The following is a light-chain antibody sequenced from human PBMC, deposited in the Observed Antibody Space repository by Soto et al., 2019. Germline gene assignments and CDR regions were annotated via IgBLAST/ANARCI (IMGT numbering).Light chain of an antibody. Sequence: EIVMTQPPDTLSVSPGERATVSCRASESVSSNLAWYQQKPGQAPRLLIYGPSSRATGIPDRFSGSGSGRDFTLTISGLEPEDFAVYYCQQYGSSPLISFGQGRRLEI. CDR1: ESVSSN. CDR3: QQYGSSPLIS. V-gene: IGKV3-20*01. J-gene: IGKJ5*01. CDR2: GPS.